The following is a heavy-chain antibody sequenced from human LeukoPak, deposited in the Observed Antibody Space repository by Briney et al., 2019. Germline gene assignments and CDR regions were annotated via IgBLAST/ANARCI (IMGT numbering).Heavy chain of an antibody. D-gene: IGHD2-2*01. J-gene: IGHJ3*01. CDR1: GFTFTTYW. Sequence: GGSLRLSCAASGFTFTTYWMTWVRQAPGKGLGWVSNIKQDGGEKYYVDSVKGRFTISRDNAKNSLSLQMNSLRAEDTAVYYCARDQGYCTSATCRGDAFDVWGQGSMVSVS. CDR2: IKQDGGEK. V-gene: IGHV3-7*01. CDR3: ARDQGYCTSATCRGDAFDV.